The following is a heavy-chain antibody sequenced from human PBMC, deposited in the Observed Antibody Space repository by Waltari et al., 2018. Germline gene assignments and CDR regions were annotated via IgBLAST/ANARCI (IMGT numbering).Heavy chain of an antibody. V-gene: IGHV4-39*07. D-gene: IGHD3-10*01. CDR2: IYYSGST. CDR1: GGSISSSSYY. CDR3: ASEKGFRDYGMDV. Sequence: QLQLQESGPGLVKPSETLSLTCTVSGGSISSSSYYWGWIRQPPGKGLEWIGSIYYSGSTYYNPSLKSRVTISVDTSKNQFSLKLSSVTTADTAVYYCASEKGFRDYGMDVWGQGTTVTVSS. J-gene: IGHJ6*02.